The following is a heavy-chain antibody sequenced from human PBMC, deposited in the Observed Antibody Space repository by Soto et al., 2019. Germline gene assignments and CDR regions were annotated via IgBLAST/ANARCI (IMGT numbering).Heavy chain of an antibody. D-gene: IGHD2-15*01. CDR2: IYPGDSDT. Sequence: EVQLVQSGAEVEKPGESLKISCKGSGYNFTNYWIGWLRQMPAKGLEWMGIIYPGDSDTRYSPSFQGQVTISVDKSISTAYLQWSSLKASDTAMYYCARQVCNGGSCYHAFDSWGQGTLVTVSS. CDR1: GYNFTNYW. J-gene: IGHJ4*02. CDR3: ARQVCNGGSCYHAFDS. V-gene: IGHV5-51*01.